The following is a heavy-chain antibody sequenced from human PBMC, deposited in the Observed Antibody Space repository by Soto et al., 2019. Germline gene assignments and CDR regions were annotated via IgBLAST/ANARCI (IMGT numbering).Heavy chain of an antibody. CDR1: GGSISSYY. D-gene: IGHD6-13*01. V-gene: IGHV4-4*07. CDR3: ARDPGIAAAGAYYYGMDV. CDR2: IYTSGST. Sequence: SETLSLTCTVSGGSISSYYWSWIRQPAGKGLEWIGRIYTSGSTNYNPSLKSRVTMSVDTSKNQFSLKLSSATAADTAVYYCARDPGIAAAGAYYYGMDVWGQGTTVTVSS. J-gene: IGHJ6*02.